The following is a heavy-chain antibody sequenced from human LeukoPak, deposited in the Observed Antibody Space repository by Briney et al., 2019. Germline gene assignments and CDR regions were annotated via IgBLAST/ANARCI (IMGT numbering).Heavy chain of an antibody. V-gene: IGHV4-38-2*01. CDR3: ARRKVLLWFGELLSTSNWFDP. CDR1: GYSISSGYY. Sequence: SETLSLTCAVSGYSISSGYYWGWIRPPPGKGLEWIGSIYHSGSTYYNPSLKRRVTISVHTSKNQFSLKLSSVTAADTAVYYCARRKVLLWFGELLSTSNWFDPWGQGTLVTVSS. CDR2: IYHSGST. D-gene: IGHD3-10*01. J-gene: IGHJ5*02.